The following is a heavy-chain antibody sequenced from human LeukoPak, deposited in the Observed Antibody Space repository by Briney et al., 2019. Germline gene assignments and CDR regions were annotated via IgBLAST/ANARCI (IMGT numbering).Heavy chain of an antibody. CDR2: ISAYNGNT. V-gene: IGHV1-18*01. D-gene: IGHD3-22*01. CDR1: RYTFTSYG. J-gene: IGHJ4*02. Sequence: ASVKVSCKASRYTFTSYGISWVRQAPGQGLEWLGWISAYNGNTNYAQKLQGRVTMTTDTSTSTAYMELRSLRSDDTAVYYCARDPPGYYDSSGYSEYWGQGTLVTVSS. CDR3: ARDPPGYYDSSGYSEY.